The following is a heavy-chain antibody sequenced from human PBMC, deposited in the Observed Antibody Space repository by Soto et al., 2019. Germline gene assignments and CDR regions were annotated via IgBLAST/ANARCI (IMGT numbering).Heavy chain of an antibody. Sequence: QVQLQESGPGLVKPSETLSLTCIVSGGSISSYYWSWIRQPPGKGLEWIGYIYYSGSTNYNPSLKSRVTISVDTSKNQFSLKLSSVTAADTAVYYCARVPYSGYVFDYWGQGTLVTVSS. D-gene: IGHD5-12*01. J-gene: IGHJ4*02. CDR3: ARVPYSGYVFDY. CDR1: GGSISSYY. V-gene: IGHV4-59*01. CDR2: IYYSGST.